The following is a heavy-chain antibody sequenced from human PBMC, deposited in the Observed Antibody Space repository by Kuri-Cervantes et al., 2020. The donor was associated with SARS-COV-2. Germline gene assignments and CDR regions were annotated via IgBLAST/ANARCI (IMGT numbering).Heavy chain of an antibody. CDR3: ARVGVVVLMVYAIRGWFDP. CDR1: GGSISSYY. D-gene: IGHD2-8*01. Sequence: GSLRLSCTVSGGSISSYYWSWIRQPPGKGLEWIGYIYYSGSTNYNPSLKSRVTISVDKSKYQFSLKLSSVTAADTAVYYCARVGVVVLMVYAIRGWFDPWGQGTLVTVSS. CDR2: IYYSGST. V-gene: IGHV4-59*12. J-gene: IGHJ5*02.